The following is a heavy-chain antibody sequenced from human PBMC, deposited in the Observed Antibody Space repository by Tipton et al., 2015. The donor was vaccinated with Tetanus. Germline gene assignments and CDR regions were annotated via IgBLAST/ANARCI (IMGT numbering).Heavy chain of an antibody. Sequence: SLRLSCVASGVTFSNFAMTWVRQAPGKGLEWVSGIGPSGTDIQYADSVNSRFTISRDNSKSTLYLQMNSLRAEDPAVYYCAKYKDDSSGFRSFGYWGQGTLVTVSS. J-gene: IGHJ4*02. CDR1: GVTFSNFA. CDR2: IGPSGTDI. V-gene: IGHV3-23*01. D-gene: IGHD3-22*01. CDR3: AKYKDDSSGFRSFGY.